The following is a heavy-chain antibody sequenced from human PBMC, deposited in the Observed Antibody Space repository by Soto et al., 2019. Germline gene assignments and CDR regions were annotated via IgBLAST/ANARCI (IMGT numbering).Heavy chain of an antibody. V-gene: IGHV3-23*01. CDR2: IGITGGST. J-gene: IGHJ6*02. CDR1: GFIFDTYG. CDR3: AKGGSGYFTWDYDYGLDV. Sequence: GGSLRLSCVASGFIFDTYGMSWVRQAPGRGLEWVSGIGITGGSTYYADSVKGLLTISRENSKNTLYLQMNSLRVEDTAVYYCAKGGSGYFTWDYDYGLDVWGQGTAVTVSS. D-gene: IGHD3-3*01.